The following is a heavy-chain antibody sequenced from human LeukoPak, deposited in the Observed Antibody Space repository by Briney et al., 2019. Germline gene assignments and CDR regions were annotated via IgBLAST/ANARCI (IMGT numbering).Heavy chain of an antibody. CDR1: GFTFSSYT. D-gene: IGHD2-21*02. CDR3: ARGYCGGDCYGD. CDR2: ISSSSSHI. V-gene: IGHV3-21*01. J-gene: IGHJ1*01. Sequence: GGSLRVSCAASGFTFSSYTMNWVRQAPGKGLEYVSSISSSSSHIYYADSVKGRFTISRDNTKSSLYLQMNSLRAEDMAVYYCARGYCGGDCYGDWGQGTLVTVSS.